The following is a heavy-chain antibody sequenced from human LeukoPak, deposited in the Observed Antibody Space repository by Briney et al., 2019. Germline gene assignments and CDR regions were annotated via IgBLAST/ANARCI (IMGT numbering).Heavy chain of an antibody. CDR1: GVTFSSYA. J-gene: IGHJ1*01. V-gene: IGHV1-69*13. CDR2: IIPIFGTA. D-gene: IGHD2-8*01. Sequence: SVKVSCKASGVTFSSYAISWVRQAPGQGLEWMGGIIPIFGTANYAQKFQGRVTITADESTSTAYMELSSLRSEDTAVYYCAIAKKDIVLMVYLFDEYFQHWGQGTLVTVSS. CDR3: AIAKKDIVLMVYLFDEYFQH.